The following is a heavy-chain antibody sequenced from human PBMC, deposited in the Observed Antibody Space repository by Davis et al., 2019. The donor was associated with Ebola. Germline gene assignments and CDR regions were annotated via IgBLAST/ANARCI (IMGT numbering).Heavy chain of an antibody. CDR2: LYSGGSP. D-gene: IGHD5-18*01. V-gene: IGHV3-66*01. Sequence: GESLKISCAASGFAVSSNYMSWVRQAPGKGLEWVSVLYSGGSPYYADSVKGRFTISRDNFKNTLYLQMNSLRAEDTAVYYCATENYVDTAMEDYWGQGTLVTVSS. CDR3: ATENYVDTAMEDY. CDR1: GFAVSSNY. J-gene: IGHJ4*02.